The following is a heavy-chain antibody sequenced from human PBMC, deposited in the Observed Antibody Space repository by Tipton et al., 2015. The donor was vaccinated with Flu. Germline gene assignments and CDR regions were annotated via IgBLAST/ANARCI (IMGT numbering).Heavy chain of an antibody. J-gene: IGHJ4*02. CDR3: AKEGGYSSGWYSDY. Sequence: SLRLSCATSGITLSTFAMSWVRQAPGKGLEWVSVISGSGNSTFYADSVKGRFTISRDSSKNTLFLQMNSLRVEDTAVYYCAKEGGYSSGWYSDYWGQGTLVTVSS. CDR1: GITLSTFA. D-gene: IGHD6-19*01. CDR2: ISGSGNST. V-gene: IGHV3-23*01.